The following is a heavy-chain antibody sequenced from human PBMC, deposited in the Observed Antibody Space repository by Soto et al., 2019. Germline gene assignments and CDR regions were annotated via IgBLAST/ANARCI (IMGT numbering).Heavy chain of an antibody. J-gene: IGHJ6*03. CDR1: GGTFGNNS. CDR3: ARTVLSFYYMDV. CDR2: VIPTLGTA. V-gene: IGHV1-69*08. D-gene: IGHD3-3*02. Sequence: QVQLVQSGAEVKKPGSSVKVSCKASGGTFGNNSVSWVRQAPGQGLEFMGRVIPTLGTANYARKFQGRVTLTADKSTGTVFMEFRSLRSADTAIYYCARTVLSFYYMDVWGDGTRVTV.